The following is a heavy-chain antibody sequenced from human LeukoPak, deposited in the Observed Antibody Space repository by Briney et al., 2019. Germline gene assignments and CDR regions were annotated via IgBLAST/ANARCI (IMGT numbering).Heavy chain of an antibody. V-gene: IGHV3-23*01. CDR1: GFTFSNYA. J-gene: IGHJ4*02. Sequence: GGSLRLSCAASGFTFSNYALSWVRQAPGKGLEWVSDISGSGGSTYYAASVKGRFTISRDNAKNTLYLQMNSLRAEDTAVYYCARGGGRYYDSSGYSYWGQGSLVTVSS. CDR2: ISGSGGST. D-gene: IGHD3-22*01. CDR3: ARGGGRYYDSSGYSY.